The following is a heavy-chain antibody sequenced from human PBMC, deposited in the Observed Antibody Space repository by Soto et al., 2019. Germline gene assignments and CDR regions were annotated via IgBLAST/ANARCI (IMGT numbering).Heavy chain of an antibody. CDR3: ARVGYYYDSSGYYLSFEY. Sequence: ASVKVSFKASGYTFTSYDINWVRQATGQGLEWMGWMNPNSGNTGYAQKFQGRVTMTRNTSISTAYMGLSSLRSEDTAVYYCARVGYYYDSSGYYLSFEYWGQGTLVTVSS. CDR1: GYTFTSYD. J-gene: IGHJ4*02. D-gene: IGHD3-22*01. CDR2: MNPNSGNT. V-gene: IGHV1-8*01.